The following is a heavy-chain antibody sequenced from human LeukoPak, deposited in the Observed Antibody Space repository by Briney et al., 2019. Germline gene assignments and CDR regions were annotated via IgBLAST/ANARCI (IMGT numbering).Heavy chain of an antibody. CDR2: ISAYNGNT. D-gene: IGHD2-2*01. CDR3: ARDLCSSTSCYVPLDY. V-gene: IGHV1-18*01. Sequence: ASVKVSCKASGYTFTSYGISWVRQAPGQGLELMGWISAYNGNTNYAQKLQGRVTMTTDTSTSTAYMELRSLRSDDTAVYYCARDLCSSTSCYVPLDYWGQGTLVTVSS. CDR1: GYTFTSYG. J-gene: IGHJ4*02.